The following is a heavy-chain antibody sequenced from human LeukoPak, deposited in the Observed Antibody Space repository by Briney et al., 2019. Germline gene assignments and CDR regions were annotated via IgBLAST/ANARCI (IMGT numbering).Heavy chain of an antibody. V-gene: IGHV3-30*02. CDR2: IRYGGSNK. J-gene: IGHJ6*03. CDR1: GFTFSSYG. D-gene: IGHD1-26*01. Sequence: GGSLRLSCAAPGFTFSSYGIHWVRQAPGKGLEWVAFIRYGGSNKYYTDSVKGRFTISRDNSKNTLYLQMNSLRAEDTAVYYCAKGRGWEASYYYYYMDVWGKGTTVTISS. CDR3: AKGRGWEASYYYYYMDV.